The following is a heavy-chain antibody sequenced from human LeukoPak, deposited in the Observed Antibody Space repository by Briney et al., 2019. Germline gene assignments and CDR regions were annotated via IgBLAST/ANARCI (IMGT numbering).Heavy chain of an antibody. J-gene: IGHJ4*02. CDR1: GYTFTAYC. D-gene: IGHD3-22*01. CDR2: INPNNGDT. Sequence: ASVQVSCKASGYTFTAYCVYWVRQAPAPGHGLEWMGWINPNNGDTIYAQKFQGRVTMTRDTSISTAYMELSRLRSDDTAMYYCARHAYHDDNSGYYFAYWGQGTLVTVSS. CDR3: ARHAYHDDNSGYYFAY. V-gene: IGHV1-2*02.